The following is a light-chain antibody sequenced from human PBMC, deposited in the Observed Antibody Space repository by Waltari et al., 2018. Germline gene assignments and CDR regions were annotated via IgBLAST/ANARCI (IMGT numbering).Light chain of an antibody. CDR2: EVN. CDR1: SRDVGSYIH. Sequence: QSALTQPPSASGSPGQSVTISCSGSSRDVGSYIHVSWYQQHPGKAPRLIIYEVNKRPSGLPDRFAGSKSGNAASLTVSGLQSEDEAVYFCSSYTGIRSVIFGGGTHLSVL. V-gene: IGLV2-8*01. CDR3: SSYTGIRSVI. J-gene: IGLJ2*01.